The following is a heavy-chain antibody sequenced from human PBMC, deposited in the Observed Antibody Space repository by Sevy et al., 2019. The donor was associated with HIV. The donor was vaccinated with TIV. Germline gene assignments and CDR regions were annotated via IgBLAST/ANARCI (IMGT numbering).Heavy chain of an antibody. V-gene: IGHV1-58*01. CDR2: IVVGSGNT. CDR3: AAGYCSGGSCPYGMDV. J-gene: IGHJ6*02. CDR1: GFTFTSSA. Sequence: ASVKVSCKASGFTFTSSAVQWVRQARGQRLEWIGWIVVGSGNTNYAQKFQERVTITRDMSTSTAYMELSSLRSEDTAVYYSAAGYCSGGSCPYGMDVWGQGTTVTVSS. D-gene: IGHD2-15*01.